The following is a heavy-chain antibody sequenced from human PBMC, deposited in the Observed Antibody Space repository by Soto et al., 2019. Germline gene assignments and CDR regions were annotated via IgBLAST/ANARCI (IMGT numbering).Heavy chain of an antibody. D-gene: IGHD2-15*01. V-gene: IGHV3-48*01. CDR1: GFTFSSYS. J-gene: IGHJ6*02. CDR2: ISSSSSTK. CDR3: ARDTRYYYGMDV. Sequence: HPGGSLRLSCAASGFTFSSYSMNWVRQAPGKGLEWVSYISSSSSTKYYAESVKGRFTISRDNSKNTLYLQMNSLRAEDTAVYYCARDTRYYYGMDVWGQGTTVTVSS.